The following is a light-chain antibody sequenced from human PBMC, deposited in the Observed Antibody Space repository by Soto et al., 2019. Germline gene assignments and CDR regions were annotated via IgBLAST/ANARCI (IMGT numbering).Light chain of an antibody. CDR1: SSNIGTNT. Sequence: QSVLTQPPSASGTPGQRVTISCSGSSSNIGTNTANWYQQLPGTAPPLLIYSTNQRPSRVPDRLSGSKSGTSASLAISGLQYDDEADYYCATWDDSLKGWLFGGGTKLTVL. CDR3: ATWDDSLKGWL. V-gene: IGLV1-44*01. CDR2: STN. J-gene: IGLJ3*02.